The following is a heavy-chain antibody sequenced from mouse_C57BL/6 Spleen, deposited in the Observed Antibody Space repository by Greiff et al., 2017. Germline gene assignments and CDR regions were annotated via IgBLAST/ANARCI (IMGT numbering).Heavy chain of an antibody. CDR2: IDPSDSYT. V-gene: IGHV1-69*01. Sequence: QVQLPQPGAELVMPGASVKLSCKASCYTFPSYWMHWVKQRPGQGLEWIGEIDPSDSYTNYNQKFKGKSTLTVDKSSSTAYMQLSSLTSEDSAVYYCARRARGYYFDYWGQGTTLTVSS. CDR1: CYTFPSYW. CDR3: ARRARGYYFDY. D-gene: IGHD3-1*01. J-gene: IGHJ2*01.